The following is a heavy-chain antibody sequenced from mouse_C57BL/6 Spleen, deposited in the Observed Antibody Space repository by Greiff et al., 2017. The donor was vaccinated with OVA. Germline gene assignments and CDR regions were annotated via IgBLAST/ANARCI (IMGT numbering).Heavy chain of an antibody. Sequence: VKLVESGGGFVKPGGSLKLSCAASGFTFSDYGMHWVRQAPEKGLEWVAYISSGSSTIYYADTVKGRFTISRDNAKNTLFLQMTSLRSEDTAMYYCAKVDGYYDAMDYWGQVTSVTVSS. J-gene: IGHJ4*01. D-gene: IGHD2-3*01. V-gene: IGHV5-17*01. CDR2: ISSGSSTI. CDR3: AKVDGYYDAMDY. CDR1: GFTFSDYG.